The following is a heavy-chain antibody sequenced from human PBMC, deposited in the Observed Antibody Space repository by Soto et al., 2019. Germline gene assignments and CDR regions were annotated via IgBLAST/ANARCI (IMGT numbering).Heavy chain of an antibody. CDR2: IYYSGST. CDR1: GGSISSGGYY. CDR3: ARYYYDSSGYYYFDY. V-gene: IGHV4-31*03. J-gene: IGHJ4*02. D-gene: IGHD3-22*01. Sequence: SETLSLTCTVSGGSISSGGYYWSWIRQHPGKGLEWIGYIYYSGSTYYNPSLKSRVTISVDTSKNQFSLKLSSVTAADTAVYYCARYYYDSSGYYYFDYWGQGTLVTVSS.